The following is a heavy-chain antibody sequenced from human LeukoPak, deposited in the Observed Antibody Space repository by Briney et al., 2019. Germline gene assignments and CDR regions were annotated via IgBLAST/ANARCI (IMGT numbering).Heavy chain of an antibody. CDR3: TRGTNDYGGIERKKPFDY. J-gene: IGHJ4*02. Sequence: LSLTCAVSGGSISSSSGNCWTWVRQPPGKGLEWVAVISYDGSNKYYVDSVKGRFTISRDSSKNTLYLQMSSLRAEDTAVYYCTRGTNDYGGIERKKPFDYWGQGTLVTVSS. CDR1: GGSISSSSG. D-gene: IGHD4-23*01. CDR2: ISYDGSNK. V-gene: IGHV3-30-3*01.